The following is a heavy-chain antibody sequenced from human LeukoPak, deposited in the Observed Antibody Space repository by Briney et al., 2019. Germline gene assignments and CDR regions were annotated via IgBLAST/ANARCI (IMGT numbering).Heavy chain of an antibody. CDR3: AKDLYYDSSGWDY. CDR1: GFTFSRYA. V-gene: IGHV3-23*01. J-gene: IGHJ4*02. Sequence: GGSLRLSCAASGFTFSRYAMSWVRQAPGKGREWVSAIRGSGGSTNYADSVKGRFTISRDNSKNTLYLQMNSLRAEDTAVYYCAKDLYYDSSGWDYWGQGTLVTVSS. D-gene: IGHD3-22*01. CDR2: IRGSGGST.